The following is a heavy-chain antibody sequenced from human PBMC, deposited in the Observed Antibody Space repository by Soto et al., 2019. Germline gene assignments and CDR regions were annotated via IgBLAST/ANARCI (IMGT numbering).Heavy chain of an antibody. J-gene: IGHJ6*02. CDR2: INHSGST. CDR3: ARGKRGSSWYRGEEKYYYYGMDV. CDR1: GGSFSGYY. Sequence: SETLSLTCAVYGGSFSGYYWSWIRQPPGKGLEWIGEINHSGSTNYNPSLKSRVTFSIDTSKRQFSLKVRSVTAADTAVYYCARGKRGSSWYRGEEKYYYYGMDVWGQGTPVTVSS. V-gene: IGHV4-34*01. D-gene: IGHD6-13*01.